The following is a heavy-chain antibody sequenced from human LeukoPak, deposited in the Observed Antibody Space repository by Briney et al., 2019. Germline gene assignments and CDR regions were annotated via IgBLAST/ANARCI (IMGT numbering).Heavy chain of an antibody. D-gene: IGHD3-9*01. Sequence: GGSPRLSCAASGFTFSSYTMNWVRQAPGKGLEWVSSISASSSYIYYADSVKGRFTISRDNAKNSLYLQMNSLRAEDTAVYYCARVTMYYDILTGYYKPNWFDPWGQGTLVTVSS. V-gene: IGHV3-21*01. CDR1: GFTFSSYT. J-gene: IGHJ5*02. CDR3: ARVTMYYDILTGYYKPNWFDP. CDR2: ISASSSYI.